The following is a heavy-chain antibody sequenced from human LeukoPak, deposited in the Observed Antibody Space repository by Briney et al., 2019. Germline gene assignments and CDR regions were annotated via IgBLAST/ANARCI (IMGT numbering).Heavy chain of an antibody. CDR2: ISGSGGST. CDR3: AKDPWGGAVAGTVFDD. Sequence: GGSLRLSCAASGFTFSSYVMSWVRQAPGKGLEWVSGISGSGGSTKYADSVKGRFTISRDNSKNTPYLQMNTVRAEDTAVYYCAKDPWGGAVAGTVFDDWGQGTLVTVSS. V-gene: IGHV3-23*01. CDR1: GFTFSSYV. J-gene: IGHJ4*02. D-gene: IGHD6-19*01.